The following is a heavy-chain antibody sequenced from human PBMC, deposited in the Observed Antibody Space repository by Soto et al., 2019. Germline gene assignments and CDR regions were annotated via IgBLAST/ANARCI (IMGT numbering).Heavy chain of an antibody. CDR3: ARYEREKIKDGVYCYYGMDV. V-gene: IGHV4-59*01. CDR2: IYYSGNT. D-gene: IGHD3-3*01. J-gene: IGHJ6*02. CDR1: CGSISSYY. Sequence: PSETLSLTCTVSCGSISSYYWSWIRQPPWKGLEWIGYIYYSGNTNYNPSLKSRVTISVDTSKNQFSLKLSSVTSADTAVYYCARYEREKIKDGVYCYYGMDVWGQGTMVTVSS.